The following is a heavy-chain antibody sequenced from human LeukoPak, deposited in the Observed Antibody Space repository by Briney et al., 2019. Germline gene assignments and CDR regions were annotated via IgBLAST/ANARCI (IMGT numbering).Heavy chain of an antibody. Sequence: PGGSLRLSCAASGFTFSSYWMHWVLQAPGKGLVWLSRINSDGSSTSYADSVRGRFSISRDNAKNTLYLQMNSLRAEDTAVYYCARGLSGYASSLGYWGQGTLVTVSA. D-gene: IGHD6-6*01. CDR3: ARGLSGYASSLGY. CDR2: INSDGSST. CDR1: GFTFSSYW. V-gene: IGHV3-74*01. J-gene: IGHJ4*02.